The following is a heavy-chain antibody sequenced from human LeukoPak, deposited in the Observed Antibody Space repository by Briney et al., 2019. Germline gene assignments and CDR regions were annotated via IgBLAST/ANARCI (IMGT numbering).Heavy chain of an antibody. CDR1: GFTFSSYW. CDR2: IISDGSST. CDR3: ARRRGARDY. J-gene: IGHJ4*02. V-gene: IGHV3-74*01. Sequence: GGSLRLSCAASGFTFSSYWMHWVRQAPGKGLVWVSRIISDGSSTTYADSVKGRFTISRHNSKNTLYLQVNSLRAEDTAVYYCARRRGARDYWGQGTLVTVSS. D-gene: IGHD4/OR15-4a*01.